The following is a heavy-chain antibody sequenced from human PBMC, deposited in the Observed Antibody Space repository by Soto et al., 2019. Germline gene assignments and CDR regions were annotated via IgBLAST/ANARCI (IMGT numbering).Heavy chain of an antibody. CDR2: INPSGGST. V-gene: IGHV1-46*03. D-gene: IGHD3-9*01. CDR1: GYTFTSYY. Sequence: ASVKDSCKASGYTFTSYYMHWVRQAPGQGLEWMGIINPSGGSTSYAQKFQGRVTMTRDTSTSTVYMELSSLRSEDTAVYYCARGNFDWSYYYYMDVWGKGTTVTVSS. CDR3: ARGNFDWSYYYYMDV. J-gene: IGHJ6*03.